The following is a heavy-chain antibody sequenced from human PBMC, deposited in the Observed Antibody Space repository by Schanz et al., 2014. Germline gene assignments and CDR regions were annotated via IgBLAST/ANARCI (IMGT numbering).Heavy chain of an antibody. CDR3: ATTVDPGGTQGLGY. CDR2: FDAHDGRA. V-gene: IGHV3-23*01. D-gene: IGHD3-16*01. J-gene: IGHJ4*02. CDR1: GFSFGNYG. Sequence: DVHLLESGGGLVQPGGSLRLSCEASGFSFGNYGMSWVRQAPGKEVEWVSGFDAHDGRASYADSAKGRFTISTDNSKSTLDVEMMSMMIADAAVYYCATTVDPGGTQGLGYWGQGTLVTVSS.